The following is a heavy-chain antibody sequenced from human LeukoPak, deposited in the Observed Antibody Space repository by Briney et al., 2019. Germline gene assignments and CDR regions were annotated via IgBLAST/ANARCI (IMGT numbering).Heavy chain of an antibody. CDR1: GVSITNYY. CDR3: ARHQNSGTYPLDS. D-gene: IGHD3-10*01. Sequence: SETLSLTCTVSGVSITNYYWSWVRLPPGKELEWLAFTHYSGHTKYNPSLNSRVTISLDTSKSQFSLELTSVTAADTAVYFCARHQNSGTYPLDSWGQGTLVTVSS. CDR2: THYSGHT. J-gene: IGHJ4*02. V-gene: IGHV4-59*08.